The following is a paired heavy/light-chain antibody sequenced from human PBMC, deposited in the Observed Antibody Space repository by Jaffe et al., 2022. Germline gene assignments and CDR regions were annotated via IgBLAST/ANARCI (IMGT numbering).Heavy chain of an antibody. D-gene: IGHD3-16*02. Sequence: QVQLQESGPGLVKPSETLSLTCAVSGYSISSGYYWGWIRQPPGKGLEWIGSIYHSGSTYYNPSLKSRVTISVDTSKNQFSLKLSSVTAADTAVYYCARHSLNGDYYDYVWGSYRSNWFDPWGQGTLVTVSS. J-gene: IGHJ5*02. CDR3: ARHSLNGDYYDYVWGSYRSNWFDP. V-gene: IGHV4-38-2*01. CDR2: IYHSGST. CDR1: GYSISSGYY.
Light chain of an antibody. CDR1: QSLLHSDGKTY. Sequence: DIVMTQTPLSLSVTPGQPASISCKSSQSLLHSDGKTYLYWYLQKPGQSPQLLIYEVSSRFSGVPDRFSGSGSGTDFTLKISRVEAEDVGVYYCMQGIHLPYTFGQGTKLEIK. CDR3: MQGIHLPYT. J-gene: IGKJ2*01. V-gene: IGKV2-29*02. CDR2: EVS.